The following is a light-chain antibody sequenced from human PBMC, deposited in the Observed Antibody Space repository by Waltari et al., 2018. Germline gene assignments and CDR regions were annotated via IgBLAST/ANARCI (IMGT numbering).Light chain of an antibody. CDR2: GAS. V-gene: IGKV3D-15*01. CDR1: QSVRSR. CDR3: QQYNDWPLT. J-gene: IGKJ4*01. Sequence: EIVMMQSPATLSVSPGEGATLSCRASQSVRSRLAWYQQKPGQTPRLLICGASTRATGIPDRFSGSGSETEFTLTISSLQSEDFAVYYCQQYNDWPLTFGGGTKVEIK.